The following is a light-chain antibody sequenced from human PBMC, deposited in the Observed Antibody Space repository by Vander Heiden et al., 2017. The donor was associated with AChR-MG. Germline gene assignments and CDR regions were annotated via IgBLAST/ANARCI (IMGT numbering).Light chain of an antibody. J-gene: IGLJ1*01. CDR1: DSNIGSHC. Sequence: QSVLAHPPSVSGTPGQRVPLSSSGSDSNIGSHCVYWYQQLPGTAPRLLICRNDQRPSGVPDRFFGSKSGTSASRAISGLRPEDEGDYYCATWHDSLSARYVFGTGTKVTVL. CDR3: ATWHDSLSARYV. V-gene: IGLV1-47*01. CDR2: RND.